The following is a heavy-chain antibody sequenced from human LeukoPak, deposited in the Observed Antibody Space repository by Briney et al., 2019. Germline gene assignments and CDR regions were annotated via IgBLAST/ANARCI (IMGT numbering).Heavy chain of an antibody. D-gene: IGHD1-26*01. CDR2: IYHSGST. J-gene: IGHJ3*02. CDR3: ARGLTSGSTGTAFDI. V-gene: IGHV4-39*07. Sequence: SETLSLTCTVSSGSISNSNYYWGWIRQPPGKGLEWIGSIYHSGSTYYNPSLKSRVTISVDTSKNQFSLKLSSVTAADTAVYYCARGLTSGSTGTAFDIWGQGTMVTVSS. CDR1: SGSISNSNYY.